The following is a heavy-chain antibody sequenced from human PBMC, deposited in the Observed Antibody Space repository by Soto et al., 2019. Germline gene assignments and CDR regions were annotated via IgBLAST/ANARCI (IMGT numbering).Heavy chain of an antibody. Sequence: SETLSLTCAVYGGSFSGYYWSWIHQPPGKGLEWIGEINHSGSTNYNPSLKSRVTISVDTSKNQFSLKLSSVTAADTAVYYCARGGRVTIFGVVITRPSAEYFQHWGQGTLVTVSS. CDR3: ARGGRVTIFGVVITRPSAEYFQH. J-gene: IGHJ1*01. D-gene: IGHD3-3*01. CDR1: GGSFSGYY. CDR2: INHSGST. V-gene: IGHV4-34*01.